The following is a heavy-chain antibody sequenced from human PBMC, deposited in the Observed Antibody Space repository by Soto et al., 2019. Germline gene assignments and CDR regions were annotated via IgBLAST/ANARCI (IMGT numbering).Heavy chain of an antibody. CDR2: VYYRGRN. J-gene: IGHJ4*02. V-gene: IGHV4-39*01. CDR3: VRQRNTVPTQAYIDY. CDR1: GGSVTNSSYY. D-gene: IGHD2-2*02. Sequence: KPWETLELTCTVSGGSVTNSSYYWGWIRQSPGKGLEWIGSVYYRGRNYSKSSVKSRVTISVDTSKNRFSLSLNYVTASDTAVYFCVRQRNTVPTQAYIDYWGPGAMVTVYS.